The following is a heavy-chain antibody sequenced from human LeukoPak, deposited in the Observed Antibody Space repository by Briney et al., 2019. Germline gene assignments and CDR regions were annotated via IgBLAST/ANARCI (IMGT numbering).Heavy chain of an antibody. V-gene: IGHV3-23*01. J-gene: IGHJ4*02. D-gene: IGHD1-26*01. Sequence: GGSLRLSCAASEFTFDNYAMSWVRQAPGKGLEWVSVISGSGYYSYYADSVKGRFIVSRDNSKTTLYLQMNSLRADDTAVYYCAKGGPTGSNYFDFWGQGTLVTVSS. CDR2: ISGSGYYS. CDR1: EFTFDNYA. CDR3: AKGGPTGSNYFDF.